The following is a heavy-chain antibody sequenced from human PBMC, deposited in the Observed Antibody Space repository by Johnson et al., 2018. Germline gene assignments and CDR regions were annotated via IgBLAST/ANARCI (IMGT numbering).Heavy chain of an antibody. CDR1: GFTFTNAW. Sequence: VQLVESGGGLVQPGGSLRLSCAASGFTFTNAWMNWVRQAPGKGLEWVGRIKSKTDGGTTDYAAPVKGRFTISREDSKNMVYLQMNSLKTEDTAMYYCTTIFGGAFDIWGQGTMVTVSS. CDR2: IKSKTDGGTT. CDR3: TTIFGGAFDI. J-gene: IGHJ3*02. D-gene: IGHD3-16*01. V-gene: IGHV3-15*07.